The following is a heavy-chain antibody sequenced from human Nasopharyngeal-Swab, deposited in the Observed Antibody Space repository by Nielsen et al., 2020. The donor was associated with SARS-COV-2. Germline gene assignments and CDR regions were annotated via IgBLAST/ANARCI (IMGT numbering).Heavy chain of an antibody. V-gene: IGHV3-13*04. CDR3: ARGSSWYSSYYGMVV. D-gene: IGHD6-13*01. Sequence: GESLKISCAASGFTFSSYDMHWVRQATGKGLEWVSAIGTAGDTYYPGSVKGRFTISRENAKNSLYLQMNSLRAGDTAVYYCARGSSWYSSYYGMVVWGQGTTVTVSS. CDR2: IGTAGDT. J-gene: IGHJ6*02. CDR1: GFTFSSYD.